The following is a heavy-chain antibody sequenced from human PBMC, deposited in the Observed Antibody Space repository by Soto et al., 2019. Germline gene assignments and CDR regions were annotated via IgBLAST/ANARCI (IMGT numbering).Heavy chain of an antibody. D-gene: IGHD2-2*01. Sequence: QLQLQESGPGLVKPSETLSLTCTVSGGSISSSSYYWGWIRQPPGKGLEWIGSIYYSGSTYYNPSLKSRVTLSVDTSKNQFSLKLSSVTAADTAVYYCASSIVVVPAAPQFDPWGQGTLVTVSS. V-gene: IGHV4-39*01. J-gene: IGHJ5*02. CDR3: ASSIVVVPAAPQFDP. CDR1: GGSISSSSYY. CDR2: IYYSGST.